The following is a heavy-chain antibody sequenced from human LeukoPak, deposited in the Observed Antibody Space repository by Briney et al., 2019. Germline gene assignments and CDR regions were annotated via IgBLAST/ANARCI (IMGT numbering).Heavy chain of an antibody. D-gene: IGHD1-26*01. V-gene: IGHV3-49*04. CDR1: GFTFGKYA. CDR3: SGSDNYFDY. J-gene: IGHJ4*02. CDR2: IRSKASGGTT. Sequence: GGSLRLSCTGSGFTFGKYAMTWVRQAPGKGLEWVGFIRSKASGGTTEYDASVKGRFTISRDDSKSTAYLQMNSRKSEDTGVYYCSGSDNYFDYWGQGTLVTVSS.